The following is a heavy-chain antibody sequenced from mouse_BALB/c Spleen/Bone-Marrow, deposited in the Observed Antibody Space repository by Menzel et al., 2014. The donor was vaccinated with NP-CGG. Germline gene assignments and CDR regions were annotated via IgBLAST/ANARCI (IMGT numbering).Heavy chain of an antibody. D-gene: IGHD2-1*01. CDR3: AREGYYGLDY. CDR1: GYAFTNYL. Sequence: SGAKLVRPGTSVKVSCKASGYAFTNYLIEWFKQRPGQGLEWIGVINPGSGGTNFNEKFRGKATLTADKSSSTAYMRFNSLTSDDSAVYFCAREGYYGLDYWGQGTTLTVSS. CDR2: INPGSGGT. J-gene: IGHJ2*01. V-gene: IGHV1-54*03.